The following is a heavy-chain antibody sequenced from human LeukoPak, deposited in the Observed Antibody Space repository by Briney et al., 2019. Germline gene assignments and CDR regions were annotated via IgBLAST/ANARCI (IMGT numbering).Heavy chain of an antibody. CDR2: IYPGGSET. V-gene: IGHV5-51*01. CDR3: ARLTSVTLPFDF. D-gene: IGHD4-17*01. CDR1: GYSFTNYW. Sequence: GESLKISCKGSGYSFTNYWIGWVRQMPGKGLEWMGNIYPGGSETRYSPSFQGQVTISVDKSTTTAYLQWSSLKASDTAMYYCARLTSVTLPFDFWGQGTLVTVSS. J-gene: IGHJ4*02.